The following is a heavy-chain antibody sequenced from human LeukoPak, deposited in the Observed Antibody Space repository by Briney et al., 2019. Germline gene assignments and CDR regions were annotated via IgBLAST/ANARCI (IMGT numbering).Heavy chain of an antibody. J-gene: IGHJ6*02. CDR2: MNPNSGNT. Sequence: ASVKVSCKASGYTFTSYDINWVRQATGQGPEWMGWMNPNSGNTGYAQKFQGRVTMTRNTSISTAYMELSSLRSEDTAVYYCARDKRITIFGVVNYMRDMDVWGQGTTVTVSS. V-gene: IGHV1-8*01. D-gene: IGHD3-3*01. CDR3: ARDKRITIFGVVNYMRDMDV. CDR1: GYTFTSYD.